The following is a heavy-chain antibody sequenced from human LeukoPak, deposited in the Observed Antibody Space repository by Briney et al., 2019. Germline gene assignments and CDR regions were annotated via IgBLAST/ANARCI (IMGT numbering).Heavy chain of an antibody. CDR3: ARYCTSTSCADSSYYGMDV. J-gene: IGHJ6*02. CDR1: GFTFSNYA. Sequence: GGSLRLSCAASGFTFSNYAMSWVRQAPGKGPECVSATSGSGGSTYYADSVKGRFTISRDNSKNTLYLQMTSLRAKDSAVYYCARYCTSTSCADSSYYGMDVWGQGTTVTVSS. D-gene: IGHD2-2*01. CDR2: TSGSGGST. V-gene: IGHV3-23*01.